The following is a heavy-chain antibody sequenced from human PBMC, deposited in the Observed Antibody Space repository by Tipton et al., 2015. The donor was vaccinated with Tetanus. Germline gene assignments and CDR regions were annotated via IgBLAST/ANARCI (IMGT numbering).Heavy chain of an antibody. Sequence: QLVQSGAEVKKPGSSVKVSCKGSGSTFNSWHINWVRQAPGQGLEWMGWIDPNSGGTVYAQKFQGRVTMTRDTSISTAYMELSSLRSDDTAVYYCARDRGDYIYYGMDVWGPGTTVTVS. CDR3: ARDRGDYIYYGMDV. D-gene: IGHD3-22*01. CDR2: IDPNSGGT. J-gene: IGHJ6*02. V-gene: IGHV1-2*02. CDR1: GSTFNSWH.